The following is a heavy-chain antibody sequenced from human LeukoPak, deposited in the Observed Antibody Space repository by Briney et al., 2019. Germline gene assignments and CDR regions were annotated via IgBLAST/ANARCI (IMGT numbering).Heavy chain of an antibody. CDR1: GFTVSSNY. CDR2: IYSGGST. V-gene: IGHV3-53*01. Sequence: GGSLRLSCAASGFTVSSNYMSWVRQAPGKGLEWVSVIYSGGSTYYADSVKGRFTISRDNSKNTLYLQMNSLRAEDTAVYYCARDRAYYYDSSGQKPFDYWCQGTLVTVSS. CDR3: ARDRAYYYDSSGQKPFDY. J-gene: IGHJ4*02. D-gene: IGHD3-22*01.